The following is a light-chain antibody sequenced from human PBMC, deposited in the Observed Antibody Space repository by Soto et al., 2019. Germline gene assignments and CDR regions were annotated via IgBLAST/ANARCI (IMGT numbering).Light chain of an antibody. J-gene: IGLJ1*01. Sequence: QSVLTQPASVSGSPGQSITISCTGTSSDVGGYNYVSWYQQHPGKAPKLMIYDVSNRPPGVSNRFSGSKSGNTASLTISGLQAEDEADYYCSSYTSSSSYVFGTGTQLTVL. CDR2: DVS. CDR3: SSYTSSSSYV. CDR1: SSDVGGYNY. V-gene: IGLV2-14*01.